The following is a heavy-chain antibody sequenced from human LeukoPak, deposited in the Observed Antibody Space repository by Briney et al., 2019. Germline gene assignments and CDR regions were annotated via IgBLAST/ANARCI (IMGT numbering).Heavy chain of an antibody. CDR2: ISWNSGSI. CDR1: GFTFDDYA. V-gene: IGHV3-9*01. J-gene: IGHJ4*02. Sequence: PGGSLRLSCAASGFTFDDYAMHWVRQAPGKGLEWVSGISWNSGSIGYADSVKGRFTISRDNAKNSLYLQMNSLRAEDTAVYYCASLMAVAGTKPSDYWGQGTLVTVSS. CDR3: ASLMAVAGTKPSDY. D-gene: IGHD6-19*01.